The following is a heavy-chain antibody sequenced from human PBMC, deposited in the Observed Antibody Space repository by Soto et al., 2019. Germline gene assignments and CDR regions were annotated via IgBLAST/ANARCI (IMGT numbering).Heavy chain of an antibody. CDR2: IYYSGST. J-gene: IGHJ4*02. CDR3: ARGYSSSHYFDY. CDR1: GGSISSGGYY. V-gene: IGHV4-31*02. Sequence: SETLSLTXTVSGGSISSGGYYWSWIRQHPGKGLEWIGYIYYSGSTYYNPSLKSRVTISVDTSKNQFSLKLSSVTAADTAVYYCARGYSSSHYFDYWGQGTLVTVSS. D-gene: IGHD6-6*01.